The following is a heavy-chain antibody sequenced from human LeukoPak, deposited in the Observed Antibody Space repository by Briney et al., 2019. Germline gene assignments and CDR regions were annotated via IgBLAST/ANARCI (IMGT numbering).Heavy chain of an antibody. Sequence: GGTLRLSCAASGFTFSSYGMSWVRQAPGKGLEWVSAISGSGGSTYYADSVKGRFTISRDNSKNTLYLQMNSLRAEDTAVYYCARTRDLSGAGPSIAVLGYWGQGTLVTVSS. D-gene: IGHD6-19*01. CDR3: ARTRDLSGAGPSIAVLGY. V-gene: IGHV3-23*01. CDR1: GFTFSSYG. CDR2: ISGSGGST. J-gene: IGHJ4*02.